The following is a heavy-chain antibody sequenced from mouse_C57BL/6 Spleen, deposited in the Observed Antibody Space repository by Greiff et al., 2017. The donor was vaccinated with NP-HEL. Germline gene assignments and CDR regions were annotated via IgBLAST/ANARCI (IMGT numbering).Heavy chain of an antibody. CDR1: GYTFTDYN. CDR3: ATIIYYYGSSYNYYAMDY. D-gene: IGHD1-1*01. CDR2: INPNNGGT. V-gene: IGHV1-18*01. Sequence: VQLQQSGPELVKPGASVKIPCKASGYTFTDYNMDWVKQSHGKSLEWIGDINPNNGGTIYNQKFKGKATLTVDKSSSTAYMELRSLTSEDTAVYYCATIIYYYGSSYNYYAMDYWGQGTSVTVSS. J-gene: IGHJ4*01.